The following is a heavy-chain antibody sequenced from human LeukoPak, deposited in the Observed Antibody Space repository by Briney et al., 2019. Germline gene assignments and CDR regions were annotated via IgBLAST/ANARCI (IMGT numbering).Heavy chain of an antibody. CDR3: ARDGSYYDSSGYYYYYGMDV. Sequence: GGSLRLSCAASGFTFSSYSMNWVRQAPGKGLELVSSISSSSSYIYYADSVKGRFTISRDNAKNSLYLQMNSLRAEDTAVYYCARDGSYYDSSGYYYYYGMDVWGQGTTVTVSS. J-gene: IGHJ6*02. CDR2: ISSSSSYI. V-gene: IGHV3-21*01. D-gene: IGHD3-22*01. CDR1: GFTFSSYS.